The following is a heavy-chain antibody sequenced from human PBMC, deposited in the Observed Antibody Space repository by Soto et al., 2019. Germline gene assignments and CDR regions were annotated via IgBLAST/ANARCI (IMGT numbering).Heavy chain of an antibody. V-gene: IGHV1-69*13. J-gene: IGHJ6*02. Sequence: GASVKVSCKASGGTFSSYAISWVRQAPGQGLEWMGGINPIFGTANYAQKFQGRVTITADESTSTAYMELSSLRSEDTAVYYCAREHWVCAFNESYYYYYGMDVWGQGTTVTVSS. D-gene: IGHD1-1*01. CDR1: GGTFSSYA. CDR3: AREHWVCAFNESYYYYYGMDV. CDR2: INPIFGTA.